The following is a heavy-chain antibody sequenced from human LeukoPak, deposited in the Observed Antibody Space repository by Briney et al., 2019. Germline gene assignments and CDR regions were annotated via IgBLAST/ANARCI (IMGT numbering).Heavy chain of an antibody. V-gene: IGHV3-7*01. D-gene: IGHD1-1*01. CDR2: IKQDGSDK. CDR1: GFTSSSYW. J-gene: IGHJ4*02. Sequence: SGGSLRLSCAASGFTSSSYWMSWVRQAPGKGLEWVANIKQDGSDKYYVDSVKGRFAISRDNAKNSLYLQMNSLRAEDTAVYYCARGWTPDGYWGQGTLVTVSS. CDR3: ARGWTPDGY.